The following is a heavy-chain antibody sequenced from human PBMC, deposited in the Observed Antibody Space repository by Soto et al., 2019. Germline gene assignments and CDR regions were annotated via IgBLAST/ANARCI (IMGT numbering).Heavy chain of an antibody. CDR3: ARGDPYYYDSSGLDP. V-gene: IGHV1-18*01. D-gene: IGHD3-22*01. J-gene: IGHJ5*02. Sequence: ASVEVSCKGSGYTFTSYGISWVRQAPGQGLEWMGWISAYNGNTNHAQKLQGRVTMTTDTSTSTAYMELRSLRSDDTAVYYCARGDPYYYDSSGLDPWGQGTLVTVSS. CDR1: GYTFTSYG. CDR2: ISAYNGNT.